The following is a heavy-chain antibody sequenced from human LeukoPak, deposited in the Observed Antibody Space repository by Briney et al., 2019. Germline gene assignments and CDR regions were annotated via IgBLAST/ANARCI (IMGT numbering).Heavy chain of an antibody. Sequence: SETLSLTCTVSGGSISSGDYYWSWIRQPPGKGLEWIGYIYYSGSTYYNPSLKSRVTISVDTSKNQFSLKLSSVTAADTAVYYCASEISGSFRFDPWGQGTLVTVSS. CDR2: IYYSGST. D-gene: IGHD1-26*01. J-gene: IGHJ5*02. CDR1: GGSISSGDYY. V-gene: IGHV4-30-4*01. CDR3: ASEISGSFRFDP.